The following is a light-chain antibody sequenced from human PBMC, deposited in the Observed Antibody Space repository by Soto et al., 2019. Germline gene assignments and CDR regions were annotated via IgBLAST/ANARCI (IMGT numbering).Light chain of an antibody. V-gene: IGKV3-15*01. CDR2: GSS. CDR3: HHYHTWPLA. CDR1: HNVINS. Sequence: EILMTQSPATVSVSPGERATLSCRASHNVINSVAWYQQKPGQAPRLLIYGSSARATGTPARISGSGSGTEFNLTISSAQSEDFAVYYCHHYHTWPLAFGGGTKVEIK. J-gene: IGKJ4*01.